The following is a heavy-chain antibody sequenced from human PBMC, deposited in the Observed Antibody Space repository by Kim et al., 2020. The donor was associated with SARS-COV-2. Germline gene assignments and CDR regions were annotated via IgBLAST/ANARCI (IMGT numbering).Heavy chain of an antibody. CDR3: ARDTDRVLLWFGD. CDR2: INPNSGGT. D-gene: IGHD3-10*01. CDR1: GYTFTDYY. Sequence: ASVKVSCKASGYTFTDYYMHWVRQAPGQGLEWMGWINPNSGGTNYAQKFQGRVTMTRDTSISTAHMELSRLRSDDTAVYFCARDTDRVLLWFGDWGQGTLVTVSS. J-gene: IGHJ4*02. V-gene: IGHV1-2*02.